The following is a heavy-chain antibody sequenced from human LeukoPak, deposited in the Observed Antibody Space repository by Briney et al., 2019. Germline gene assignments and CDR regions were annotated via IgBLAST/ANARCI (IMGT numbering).Heavy chain of an antibody. J-gene: IGHJ4*02. CDR2: ISTFNDYT. Sequence: ASVKVSCKASGYTFANYGVNWVRQAPGQGLEWMGGISTFNDYTNYAQKFQGRVRMTTDTSTSTAYMELRSLRSDDTAVYYCAKGGLPFDYWGQGTLVTVSS. CDR1: GYTFANYG. V-gene: IGHV1-18*01. CDR3: AKGGLPFDY. D-gene: IGHD1-26*01.